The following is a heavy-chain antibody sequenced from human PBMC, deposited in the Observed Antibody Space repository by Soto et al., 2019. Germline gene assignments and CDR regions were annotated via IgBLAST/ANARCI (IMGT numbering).Heavy chain of an antibody. D-gene: IGHD3-3*01. CDR3: ARDSQLQRYGVVVQTWFDY. Sequence: ASVKVSCKSSGYSFTSYGISWVRQAPGQGLEWMGWISTYNAHINYAQNFKGRVNMTTDASTRTVYMQLSSLRSDDTAVYYCARDSQLQRYGVVVQTWFDYWG. V-gene: IGHV1-18*04. CDR2: ISTYNAHI. J-gene: IGHJ5*01. CDR1: GYSFTSYG.